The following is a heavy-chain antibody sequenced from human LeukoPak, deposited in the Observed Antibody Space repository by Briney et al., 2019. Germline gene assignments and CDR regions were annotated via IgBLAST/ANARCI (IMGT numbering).Heavy chain of an antibody. D-gene: IGHD1-7*01. CDR3: AKESYNWNYPGY. V-gene: IGHV3-30*18. CDR1: GFTFSAYG. Sequence: GRSLRLSCAASGFTFSAYGMHWVRQAPGKGLEWVAVMSYDGSNKYYADSVKGRFTISRDNSKNTLYLQMNSLRPEDTAVYYCAKESYNWNYPGYWGQGTLVTVSS. J-gene: IGHJ4*02. CDR2: MSYDGSNK.